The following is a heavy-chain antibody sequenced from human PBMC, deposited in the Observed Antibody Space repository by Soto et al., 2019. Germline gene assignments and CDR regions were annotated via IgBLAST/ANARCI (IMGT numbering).Heavy chain of an antibody. J-gene: IGHJ5*02. V-gene: IGHV1-46*01. Sequence: ASVKVSCKASGYTFTSYYMHWVRQAPGQGLEWMGIINSSGGSTSYAQKFQGRVTMTRDTSTSTVYMELSSLRSEDTAVYYCARDFWNDYLTFDPWGQGTLVTVSS. CDR1: GYTFTSYY. CDR2: INSSGGST. CDR3: ARDFWNDYLTFDP. D-gene: IGHD1-1*01.